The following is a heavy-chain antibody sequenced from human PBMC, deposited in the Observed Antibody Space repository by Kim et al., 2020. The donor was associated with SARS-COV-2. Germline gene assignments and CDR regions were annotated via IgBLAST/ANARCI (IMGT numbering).Heavy chain of an antibody. CDR1: GYTFTSYA. CDR2: INTNTGNP. D-gene: IGHD3-10*01. V-gene: IGHV7-4-1*02. J-gene: IGHJ4*02. CDR3: ARDRRGLFYGSGSYYNGVVGY. Sequence: ASVKVSCKASGYTFTSYAMNWVRQAPGQGLEWMGWINTNTGNPTYAQGFTGRFVFSLDTSVSTAYLQISSLKAEDTAVYYCARDRRGLFYGSGSYYNGVVGYWGQGTLVTVSS.